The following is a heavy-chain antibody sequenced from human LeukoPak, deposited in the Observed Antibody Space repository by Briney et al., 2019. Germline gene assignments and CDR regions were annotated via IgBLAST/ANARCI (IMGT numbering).Heavy chain of an antibody. J-gene: IGHJ6*03. V-gene: IGHV4-4*07. CDR1: GGSISSYY. CDR2: IYTSGST. D-gene: IGHD2-2*01. CDR3: AGQQDIVVVPASYYYMGV. Sequence: SETLSLTCTVSGGSISSYYWSWIRQPAGKGLEWIGRIYTSGSTNYNPSLKSRVTMSVDTSKNQFSLKVSSVTAADTAVYYCAGQQDIVVVPASYYYMGVWGKGTTVTVSS.